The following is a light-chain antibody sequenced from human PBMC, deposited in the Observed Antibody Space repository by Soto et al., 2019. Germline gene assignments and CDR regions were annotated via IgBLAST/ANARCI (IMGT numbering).Light chain of an antibody. J-gene: IGLJ3*02. Sequence: QSVMTQPPSVSAAPGQKVTISCSGSSSNIGGNSVSWYQQLPGTAPKLLIYDDNKRPSGIPDRFSGSKSGTSATLGITGFQTGDEADYYCSSYTSLKTRVFGGGTKLTVL. V-gene: IGLV1-51*01. CDR3: SSYTSLKTRV. CDR1: SSNIGGNS. CDR2: DDN.